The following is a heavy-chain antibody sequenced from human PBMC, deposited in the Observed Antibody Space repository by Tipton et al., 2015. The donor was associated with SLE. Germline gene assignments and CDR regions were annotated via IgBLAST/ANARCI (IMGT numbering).Heavy chain of an antibody. CDR1: GGSISSYY. Sequence: TLSLTCTVSGGSISSYYWSWIRQPPGKGLEWIGYIYYSGSTNYNPSLKSRVTISVDTSKNQFSLKLSSVTAADTAVYYCARDKNYRYFDYWGQGILVTVSS. CDR2: IYYSGST. V-gene: IGHV4-59*01. J-gene: IGHJ4*02. CDR3: ARDKNYRYFDY. D-gene: IGHD1-7*01.